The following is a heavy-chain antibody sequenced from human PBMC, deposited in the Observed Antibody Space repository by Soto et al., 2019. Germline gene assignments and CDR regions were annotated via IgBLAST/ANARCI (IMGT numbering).Heavy chain of an antibody. CDR1: GGSISSSSYY. J-gene: IGHJ5*02. D-gene: IGHD1-26*01. CDR3: ATQEVGGSYVYTFDP. CDR2: IYYSGST. V-gene: IGHV4-39*01. Sequence: PSETLSLTCTVSGGSISSSSYYWGWIRQPPGKGLEWIGSIYYSGSTYYNPSLKSLVTISVDTSKNQFSLKLSSVTAADTAVYYCATQEVGGSYVYTFDPWGQGTLVTVSS.